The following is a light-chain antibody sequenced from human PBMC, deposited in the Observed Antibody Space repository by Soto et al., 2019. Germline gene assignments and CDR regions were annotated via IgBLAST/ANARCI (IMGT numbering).Light chain of an antibody. J-gene: IGKJ1*01. Sequence: EIVLKQSPATLSLSRGDRATLPCRASRRVGHNYVAWDPQIPGQAPRVVIDGASTRATVIPASCSGSGSGTDFTLSIGRVEDEDFSVYYWQQYGSLPMWTFGQVGKVDI. CDR2: GAS. CDR3: QQYGSLPMWT. V-gene: IGKV3-20*01. CDR1: RRVGHNY.